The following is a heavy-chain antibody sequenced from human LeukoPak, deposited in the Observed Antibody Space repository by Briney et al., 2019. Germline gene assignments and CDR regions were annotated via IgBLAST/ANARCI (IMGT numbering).Heavy chain of an antibody. CDR2: IYPGDSDT. J-gene: IGHJ4*02. V-gene: IGHV5-51*01. D-gene: IGHD3-10*01. CDR1: GFNFIDYW. CDR3: AREYYGSGDF. Sequence: GESLKISCKGSGFNFIDYWIGWVRHMPGKGLEWMGIIYPGDSDTRYSPSFQGQVTISADRSINTAYLQWSSLRASDTAMYYCAREYYGSGDFWGQGTLVTVSS.